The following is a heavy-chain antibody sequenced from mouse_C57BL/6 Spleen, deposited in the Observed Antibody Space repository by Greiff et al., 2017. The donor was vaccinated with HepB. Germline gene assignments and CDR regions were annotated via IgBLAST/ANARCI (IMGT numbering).Heavy chain of an antibody. J-gene: IGHJ3*01. Sequence: DVKLVESGGGLVKPGGSLKLSCAASGFTFSSYAMSWVRQTPEKRLEWVATISDGGSYTYYPDNVKGRFTISRDNAKNNLYLQMSHLKSEDTAMYYCATDYERSAWFAYWGQGTLVTVSA. V-gene: IGHV5-4*03. CDR1: GFTFSSYA. CDR3: ATDYERSAWFAY. CDR2: ISDGGSYT. D-gene: IGHD2-4*01.